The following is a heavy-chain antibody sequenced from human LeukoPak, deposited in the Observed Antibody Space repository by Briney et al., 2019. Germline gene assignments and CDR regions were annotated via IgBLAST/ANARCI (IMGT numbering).Heavy chain of an antibody. CDR3: ARDQQLVRHYYYYGMDV. CDR1: GYTFTGYY. J-gene: IGHJ6*02. D-gene: IGHD6-13*01. Sequence: ASVKVSCKASGYTFTGYYTHWVRQAPGQGLEWMGWINPNSGGTNYAQKFQGRVTMTRDTSISTAYMELSRLRSDDTAVYYCARDQQLVRHYYYYGMDVWGQGTTVTVSS. CDR2: INPNSGGT. V-gene: IGHV1-2*02.